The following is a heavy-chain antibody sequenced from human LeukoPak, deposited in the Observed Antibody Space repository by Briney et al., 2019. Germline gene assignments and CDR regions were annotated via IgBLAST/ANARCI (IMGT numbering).Heavy chain of an antibody. CDR1: GGSISSYY. V-gene: IGHV4-34*01. Sequence: PSETLSLTCTVSGGSISSYYWSWIRQPPGKGLEWIGEINHSGSTNYNPSFKSRVTISVDTSKNQFSLKLSSVTAADTAVYYCARSCSGGSCFASWGQGTLVTVSS. J-gene: IGHJ4*02. CDR3: ARSCSGGSCFAS. CDR2: INHSGST. D-gene: IGHD2-15*01.